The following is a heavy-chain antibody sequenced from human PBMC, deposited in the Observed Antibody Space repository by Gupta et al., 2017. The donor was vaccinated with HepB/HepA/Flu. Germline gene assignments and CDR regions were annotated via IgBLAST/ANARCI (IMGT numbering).Heavy chain of an antibody. D-gene: IGHD2-8*01. V-gene: IGHV3-23*01. CDR3: ARDTNSGY. CDR2: IGGSGNST. CDR1: GFTFSSYA. J-gene: IGHJ4*02. Sequence: EVQLLESGGDLAQPGGSLRLSCAASGFTFSSYAMSWVRQAPGKGLEWVSTIGGSGNSTYYADSVKGRFTISRDNSKNTLYVQMNSLRAEDTALYYCARDTNSGYWGQGTLVTVSS.